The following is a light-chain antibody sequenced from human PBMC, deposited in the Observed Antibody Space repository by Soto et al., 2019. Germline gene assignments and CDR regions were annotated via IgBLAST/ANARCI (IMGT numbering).Light chain of an antibody. CDR3: QQYNSYWT. CDR1: QSISSW. V-gene: IGKV1-5*01. J-gene: IGKJ1*01. CDR2: DAS. Sequence: DIQMTQSPSTLSASVGDRVTITCRASQSISSWLAWYQQKPGKAPKLLIYDASSLESGVPSRFSGSGSGTEFTLTISSLQPDDFATYYCQQYNSYWTCGQGNKVEIK.